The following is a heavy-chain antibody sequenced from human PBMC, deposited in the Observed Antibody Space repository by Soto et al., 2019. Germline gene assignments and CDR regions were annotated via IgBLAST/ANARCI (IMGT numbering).Heavy chain of an antibody. J-gene: IGHJ4*02. V-gene: IGHV1-69*01. CDR2: IIPIFGTT. CDR3: ASYGDHRYLEYYFDY. Sequence: QVQLVQSGAEVKKPGCSVKVSCQASGGTFSRYAISWVRQAPGQGLAWMGGIIPIFGTTNYAQKFQGRVTITADESTSTAYMELSSLRAEDTAVYYCASYGDHRYLEYYFDYWGQGTLVTVSS. D-gene: IGHD4-17*01. CDR1: GGTFSRYA.